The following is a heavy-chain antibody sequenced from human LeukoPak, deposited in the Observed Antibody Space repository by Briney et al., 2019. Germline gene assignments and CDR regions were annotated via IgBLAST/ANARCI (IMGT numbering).Heavy chain of an antibody. V-gene: IGHV4-4*02. D-gene: IGHD6-19*01. Sequence: SETLSLTCAVSGGSISSSNWWSWVRQPPGEGLEWIGEIYHSGSTNYNPSLKSRVTISVDKSKNQFSLKLSSVTAADTAVYYCARGGSPVAGYIDYWGQGTLVTVSS. CDR2: IYHSGST. J-gene: IGHJ4*02. CDR1: GGSISSSNW. CDR3: ARGGSPVAGYIDY.